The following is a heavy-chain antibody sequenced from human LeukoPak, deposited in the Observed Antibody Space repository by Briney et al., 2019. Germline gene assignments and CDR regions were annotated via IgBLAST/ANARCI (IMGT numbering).Heavy chain of an antibody. D-gene: IGHD6-19*01. CDR1: GASISSSSYY. V-gene: IGHV4-39*07. CDR2: IYTSGST. CDR3: ARDWGSMTVAGLSWFDP. Sequence: PSETLSLTCTVSGASISSSSYYWVCIRQPPGKGLEWIGSIYTSGSTHYNPSLKSRVTITVDTSKNQLSLKLSSVTAADTAVYYCARDWGSMTVAGLSWFDPWGQGTLVTVSS. J-gene: IGHJ5*02.